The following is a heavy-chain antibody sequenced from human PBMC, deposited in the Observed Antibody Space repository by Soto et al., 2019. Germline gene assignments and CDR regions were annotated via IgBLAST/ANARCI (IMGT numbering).Heavy chain of an antibody. CDR1: GSTFTSYG. D-gene: IGHD3-22*01. V-gene: IGHV1-18*01. Sequence: ASVKVSCKASGSTFTSYGINWVRQAPGQGLEWMGWISAYNGNKNYAQKLQGRVTMTTDTSTSTAYMELRSLRSDDTAVYYCARGEYYDSSGYYFGPVDYWGQGTLVTVSS. CDR2: ISAYNGNK. J-gene: IGHJ4*02. CDR3: ARGEYYDSSGYYFGPVDY.